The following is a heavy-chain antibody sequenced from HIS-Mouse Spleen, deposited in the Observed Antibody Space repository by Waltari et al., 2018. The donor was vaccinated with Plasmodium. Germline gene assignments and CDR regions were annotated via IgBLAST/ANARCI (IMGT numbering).Heavy chain of an antibody. CDR3: ARSLGIASSYWYFDL. V-gene: IGHV4-38-2*02. D-gene: IGHD2-15*01. J-gene: IGHJ2*01. Sequence: QVQLQESGPGLVKPSETLSLTCTVSGYSISSGYSWGWIRQPPGKGLEWIGGIFHSGRTNSNPALKSRVTISLDTSKNQFSLKLSSVTAADTAVYYCARSLGIASSYWYFDLWGRGTLVTVSS. CDR2: IFHSGRT. CDR1: GYSISSGYS.